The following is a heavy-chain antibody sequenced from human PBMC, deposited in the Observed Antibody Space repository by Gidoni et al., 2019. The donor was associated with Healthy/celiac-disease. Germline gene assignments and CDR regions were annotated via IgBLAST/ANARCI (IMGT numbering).Heavy chain of an antibody. Sequence: QVQLVQSGAEVKKPGASVKVSCKASGYTFTSYAINWERQATGQGLEWMGWMYPNSGNTGYAQKFQGRVTMTRNTSISTAYMELSSLRSEDTAVYYCARGSSRAAARLEMDVWGKGTTVTVSS. V-gene: IGHV1-8*01. CDR2: MYPNSGNT. CDR3: ARGSSRAAARLEMDV. J-gene: IGHJ6*04. D-gene: IGHD6-13*01. CDR1: GYTFTSYA.